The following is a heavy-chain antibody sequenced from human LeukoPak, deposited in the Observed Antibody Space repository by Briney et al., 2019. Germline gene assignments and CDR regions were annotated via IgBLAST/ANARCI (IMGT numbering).Heavy chain of an antibody. CDR2: IYHSGSP. V-gene: IGHV4-4*02. D-gene: IGHD1-26*01. J-gene: IGHJ6*04. CDR1: GGSISSNNW. CDR3: AREIVGAFYYYSGMDV. Sequence: PSGTLSLTCAVSGGSISSNNWWGWVRQPPGKGLEWIGEIYHSGSPNYNPSLKSRVTISVDKSRNHFSLNLSSVTAADTAVYYCAREIVGAFYYYSGMDVWGKGTTVTVSS.